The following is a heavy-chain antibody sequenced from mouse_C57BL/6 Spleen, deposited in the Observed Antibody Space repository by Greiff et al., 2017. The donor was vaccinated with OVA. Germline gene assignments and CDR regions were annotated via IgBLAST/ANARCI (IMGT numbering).Heavy chain of an antibody. V-gene: IGHV1-82*01. D-gene: IGHD2-2*01. CDR3: ARGKWLPDYYAMDY. Sequence: VQLQQSGPELVKPGASVKISCKASGYAFSSSWMNWVKQRPGKGLEWIGRIYPGDGDTNYNGKFKGKATLTADKSSSTAYMQLSSLTSEDSAVYFCARGKWLPDYYAMDYWGQGTSVPVSS. J-gene: IGHJ4*01. CDR2: IYPGDGDT. CDR1: GYAFSSSW.